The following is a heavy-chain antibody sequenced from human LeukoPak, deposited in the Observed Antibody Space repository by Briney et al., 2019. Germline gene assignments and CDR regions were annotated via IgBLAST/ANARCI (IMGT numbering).Heavy chain of an antibody. V-gene: IGHV1-69*13. CDR2: IIPIFGTA. CDR3: ARVRSYGSGSYYSYYFDY. J-gene: IGHJ4*02. Sequence: SVKVSCKASGGTFSSYAISWVRQAPRQGLEWMGGIIPIFGTANYAQKFQGRVTITADESTSTAYMELSSLRSEDTAVYYCARVRSYGSGSYYSYYFDYWGQGTLVTVSS. D-gene: IGHD3-10*01. CDR1: GGTFSSYA.